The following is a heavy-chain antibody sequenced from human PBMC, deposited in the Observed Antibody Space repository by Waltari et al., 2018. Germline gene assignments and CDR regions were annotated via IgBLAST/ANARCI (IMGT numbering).Heavy chain of an antibody. Sequence: EVQLGESGGGLVQPGGSLRLSGAAVGFPFSRYALNWVRQAPGKGLEWVSVISGNGGRTYYADSVKGRFTISRDNSKNTLYLQMKSLRAEDTAVYYCAKGNDYSSSHPFFDSWGQGTLVTVSS. J-gene: IGHJ4*02. CDR3: AKGNDYSSSHPFFDS. CDR2: ISGNGGRT. V-gene: IGHV3-23*04. CDR1: GFPFSRYA. D-gene: IGHD6-13*01.